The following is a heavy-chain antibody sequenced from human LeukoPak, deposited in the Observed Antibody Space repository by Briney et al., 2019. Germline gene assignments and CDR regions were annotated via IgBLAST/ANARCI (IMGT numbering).Heavy chain of an antibody. CDR1: GGSISSSSYY. D-gene: IGHD3-16*02. CDR2: IYYSGST. Sequence: SETLSLTCTVSGGSISSSSYYWGWIRQPPGKGLEWIGSIYYSGSTYYNPSLKSRVTISVDTSKNQFSLKLSSVTAADTAVYYCAITFGGVIAQRGYFDYWGQGTLVTVSS. CDR3: AITFGGVIAQRGYFDY. J-gene: IGHJ4*02. V-gene: IGHV4-39*07.